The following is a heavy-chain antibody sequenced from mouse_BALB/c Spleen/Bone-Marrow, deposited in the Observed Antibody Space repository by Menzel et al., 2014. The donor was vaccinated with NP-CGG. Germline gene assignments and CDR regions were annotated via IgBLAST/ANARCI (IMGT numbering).Heavy chain of an antibody. D-gene: IGHD3-2*01. J-gene: IGHJ2*01. CDR1: GYSFTSYW. Sequence: QVQLQQSGAELVRPGASVKLSCKASGYSFTSYWMNWVKQRPGQGLEWIGMIHPSGSETRLNQNFKDKATLTVDKSSSTACMQLSSPTSEDSAVYYCARPRQLGLPYYFDYWGQGTTLTVSS. CDR3: ARPRQLGLPYYFDY. V-gene: IGHV1-61*01. CDR2: IHPSGSET.